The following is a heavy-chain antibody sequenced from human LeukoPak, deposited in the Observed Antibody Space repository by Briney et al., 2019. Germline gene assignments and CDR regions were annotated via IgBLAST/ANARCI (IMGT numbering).Heavy chain of an antibody. CDR1: GGSISNTNW. CDR3: SRENGAFSPFGY. Sequence: SETLSLICGVSGGSISNTNWWSWVRQPPAQGLEWIGEISLTGLTHYNPSLESRVTVSLDKSKNQLSLNLTSVTAADTAVYYCSRENGAFSPFGYWGQGTLVTVLS. D-gene: IGHD2-8*01. CDR2: ISLTGLT. V-gene: IGHV4-4*02. J-gene: IGHJ4*02.